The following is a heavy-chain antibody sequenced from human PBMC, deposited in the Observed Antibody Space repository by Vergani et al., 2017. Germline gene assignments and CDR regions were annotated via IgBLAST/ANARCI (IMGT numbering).Heavy chain of an antibody. V-gene: IGHV4-59*01. Sequence: QVQLQESGPGLVKPSETLSLTCTVSGSSISSYYWSWIRQPPGKGLEWIGYIYYSGSTNYNPSLKSRVTISVDTSKNQFSLKLSSVTAADTAVYYCARGEQLEVWFDPWGQGTLVTVSS. CDR1: GSSISSYY. CDR3: ARGEQLEVWFDP. D-gene: IGHD6-6*01. CDR2: IYYSGST. J-gene: IGHJ5*02.